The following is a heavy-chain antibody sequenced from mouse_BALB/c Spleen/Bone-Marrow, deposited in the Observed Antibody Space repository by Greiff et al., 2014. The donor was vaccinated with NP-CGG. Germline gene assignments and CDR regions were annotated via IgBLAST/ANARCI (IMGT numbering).Heavy chain of an antibody. CDR1: GYTFTSYR. Sequence: QVQVEESGGGLAQPGGSVKMSCAASGYTFTSYRMSWVQQTPGKRLEWVADINTSTGYTEYNQKFKDKSTLTADKSSSTAYMRLSSLTSEDSAVYYCARGKGYGYLWFAYWSQGTLVTVSA. D-gene: IGHD1-2*01. CDR3: ARGKGYGYLWFAY. CDR2: INTSTGYT. J-gene: IGHJ3*01. V-gene: IGHV1-4*01.